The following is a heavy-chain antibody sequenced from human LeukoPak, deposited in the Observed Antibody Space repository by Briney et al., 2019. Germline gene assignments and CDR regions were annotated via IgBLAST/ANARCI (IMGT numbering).Heavy chain of an antibody. Sequence: ASVKVSCKASGYTFTGYYMHWVRQAPGQGLEWMGWINPNSGGTNYAQKFQGRVTMTRDTSISTAYMELSRLRSDDTAVYYCARGMYSSSWYYYYGTDVWGQGTTVTVSS. CDR1: GYTFTGYY. J-gene: IGHJ6*02. CDR2: INPNSGGT. V-gene: IGHV1-2*02. CDR3: ARGMYSSSWYYYYGTDV. D-gene: IGHD6-13*01.